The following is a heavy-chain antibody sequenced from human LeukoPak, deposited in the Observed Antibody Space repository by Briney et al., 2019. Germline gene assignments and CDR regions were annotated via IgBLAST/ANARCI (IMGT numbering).Heavy chain of an antibody. D-gene: IGHD3-9*01. CDR3: ARHVWLQPFDY. J-gene: IGHJ4*02. CDR2: IYYSGST. Sequence: SETLSLTCSVSGGSMNSYYWSRIRQSPGKGLEWIGYIYYSGSTNYNPSLKSRVTISVDTSKNQFSLKLSSVTAADTAVYYCARHVWLQPFDYWGQGTLVTVSS. CDR1: GGSMNSYY. V-gene: IGHV4-59*08.